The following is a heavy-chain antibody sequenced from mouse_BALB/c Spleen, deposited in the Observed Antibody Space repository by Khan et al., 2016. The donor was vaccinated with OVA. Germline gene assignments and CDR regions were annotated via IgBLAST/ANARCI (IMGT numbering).Heavy chain of an antibody. Sequence: QVQLQQSGAELVKPGASVKLSCKASGYTFSSYYMYWVKQRPGQGLEWIGEINPNNGGTNFNQNFKSKATLTVDTSSSPAFMQLSSLTSEDSAVYYCRRSGYGSFAYWGQGTLVTVSA. CDR3: RRSGYGSFAY. CDR2: INPNNGGT. CDR1: GYTFSSYY. J-gene: IGHJ3*01. V-gene: IGHV1S81*02. D-gene: IGHD2-2*01.